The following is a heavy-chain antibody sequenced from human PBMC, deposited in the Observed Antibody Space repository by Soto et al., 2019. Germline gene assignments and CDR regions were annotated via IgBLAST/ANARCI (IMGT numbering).Heavy chain of an antibody. CDR1: GFTFRSYV. CDR2: TSYDGSNN. V-gene: IGHV3-30*03. CDR3: ARWGTTGGLDV. Sequence: QVQLVESGGGVVQPGTSLRLSCVGSGFTFRSYVIHWVRQAPGKGLERVALTSYDGSNNFYGDSVKGRFTLSRDNSRNTVELQMDSLRLDDTALYYCARWGTTGGLDVWGQGTLVSVSS. D-gene: IGHD3-16*01. J-gene: IGHJ4*02.